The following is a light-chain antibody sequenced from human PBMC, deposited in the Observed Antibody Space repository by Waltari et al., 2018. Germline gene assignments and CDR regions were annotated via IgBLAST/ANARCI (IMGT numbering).Light chain of an antibody. CDR1: SRDVGAYNL. CDR3: SSYTQSRTRV. CDR2: GVT. Sequence: QSALTQSASVSGSPGQSITISCTGTSRDVGAYNLVSWFQHLPGRAPKLILSGVTKGPSRISYRFSGSKSSNTASLTISGLQSEDEADYYCSSYTQSRTRVFGGGTKVTVL. V-gene: IGLV2-23*02. J-gene: IGLJ3*02.